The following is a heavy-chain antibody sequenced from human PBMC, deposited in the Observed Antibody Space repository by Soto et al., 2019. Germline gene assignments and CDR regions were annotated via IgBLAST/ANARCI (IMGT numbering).Heavy chain of an antibody. Sequence: PGESLKISCKGSGYSFTSYWISWVRQMPGKGLEWMGRIDPSDSYTNYSPSFQGHVTISADKSISTAYLQWSSLKASDTAMYYCARRYYDILTGYNYFDYWGQGTLVTVSS. D-gene: IGHD3-9*01. CDR3: ARRYYDILTGYNYFDY. CDR2: IDPSDSYT. J-gene: IGHJ4*02. V-gene: IGHV5-10-1*01. CDR1: GYSFTSYW.